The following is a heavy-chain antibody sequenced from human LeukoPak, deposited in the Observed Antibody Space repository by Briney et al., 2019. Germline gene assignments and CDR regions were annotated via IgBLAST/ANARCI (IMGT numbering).Heavy chain of an antibody. Sequence: GGSLRLSCAASGFTFSNYGMHWVRQDPGKGLQWVAFISYDGSNKYYADSVKGRFTISRDNSKNTLYLQMNSLRAEDTAVYYCATRVAPRGYSGYDSDYWGQGTLVTVSS. CDR2: ISYDGSNK. V-gene: IGHV3-30*03. D-gene: IGHD5-12*01. CDR3: ATRVAPRGYSGYDSDY. CDR1: GFTFSNYG. J-gene: IGHJ4*02.